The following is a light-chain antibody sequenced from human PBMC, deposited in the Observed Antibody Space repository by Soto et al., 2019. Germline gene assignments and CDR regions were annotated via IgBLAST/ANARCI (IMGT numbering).Light chain of an antibody. CDR2: GTS. V-gene: IGKV3-15*01. J-gene: IGKJ5*01. CDR1: QSVSGN. Sequence: EIVLTQSPVTLSVSPGERATLSCRASQSVSGNLAWYQQKPGQAPRLLIYGTSTRATGIPARFSGSGSGTDFTLTISSLEPEDFAVYYCQQRKNWQVTFGQGTRLEIK. CDR3: QQRKNWQVT.